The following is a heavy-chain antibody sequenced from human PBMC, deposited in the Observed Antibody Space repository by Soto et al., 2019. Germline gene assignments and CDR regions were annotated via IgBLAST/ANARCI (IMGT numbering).Heavy chain of an antibody. CDR3: ATMRPVEDVSGYYYLGWSDY. V-gene: IGHV4-34*01. D-gene: IGHD3-22*01. J-gene: IGHJ4*02. CDR1: GGSFSGYY. CDR2: INHGGTS. Sequence: SETLSLTCAVHGGSFSGYYWDWIRQPPGKGLEWIGEINHGGTSNYNPSLKSRAIISVDTSKNQFSLKLTSVTAEDTALYFCATMRPVEDVSGYYYLGWSDYWGQGIRVTVSS.